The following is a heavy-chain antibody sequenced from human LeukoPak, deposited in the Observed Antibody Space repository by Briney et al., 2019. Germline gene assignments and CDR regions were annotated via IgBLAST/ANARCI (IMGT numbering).Heavy chain of an antibody. Sequence: GGSLRLSCAASGFTFSSYSMNWVRQAPGKGLEWVSSISSSSSYIYYADSVKGRFTISRDNAKHSLYLQMNSLRAEDTAVYYCAREGDYDAFDIWGQGTMVTVSS. D-gene: IGHD4-17*01. J-gene: IGHJ3*02. CDR3: AREGDYDAFDI. V-gene: IGHV3-21*01. CDR2: ISSSSSYI. CDR1: GFTFSSYS.